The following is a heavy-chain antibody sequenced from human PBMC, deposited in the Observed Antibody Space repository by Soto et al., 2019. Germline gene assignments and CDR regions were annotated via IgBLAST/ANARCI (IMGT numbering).Heavy chain of an antibody. CDR2: MNPNSGNT. Sequence: GASVKVSCKASGYTFTSYDINWVRQATGQGLEWMGWMNPNSGNTGYAQKFQGRVTMTRNTSMSTAYMELSSLRSEDTAVYYCARVLGGYDFWSGYYPDYYYYYMDVWGKGTTVTVSS. CDR1: GYTFTSYD. CDR3: ARVLGGYDFWSGYYPDYYYYYMDV. J-gene: IGHJ6*03. D-gene: IGHD3-3*01. V-gene: IGHV1-8*01.